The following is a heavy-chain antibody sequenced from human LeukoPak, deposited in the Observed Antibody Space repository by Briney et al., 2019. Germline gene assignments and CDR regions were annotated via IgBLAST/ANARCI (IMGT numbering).Heavy chain of an antibody. J-gene: IGHJ4*02. CDR3: ANTGGSSGWYLKPYFDY. CDR2: IYYSGST. V-gene: IGHV4-39*01. CDR1: GGSISSSSYY. Sequence: SETLSLTCTVSGGSISSSSYYWGWICQPPGKGLEWIGSIYYSGSTYYNPSLKSRVTISVDTSKNQFSLKLSSVTAADTAVYYCANTGGSSGWYLKPYFDYWGQGTLVTVSS. D-gene: IGHD6-19*01.